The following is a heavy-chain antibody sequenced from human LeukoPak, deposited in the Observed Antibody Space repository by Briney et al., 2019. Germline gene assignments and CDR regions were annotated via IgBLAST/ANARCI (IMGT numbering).Heavy chain of an antibody. CDR2: ISAYNGNT. CDR1: GYTFTSYG. J-gene: IGHJ4*02. Sequence: GVSVKVPCKASGYTFTSYGISWVRQAPGQGLEWMGWISAYNGNTNYAQKLQGRVTMTTDTSTSTAYMELRSLRSDDTAVYYCARVHLPWVTTDYWGQGTLVTVSS. V-gene: IGHV1-18*01. D-gene: IGHD2-21*02. CDR3: ARVHLPWVTTDY.